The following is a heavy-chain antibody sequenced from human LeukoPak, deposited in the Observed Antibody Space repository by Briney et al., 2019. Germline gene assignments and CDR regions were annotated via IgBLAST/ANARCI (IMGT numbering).Heavy chain of an antibody. J-gene: IGHJ3*02. CDR1: GGSISSSSYY. Sequence: PSETLSLTCTVSGGSISSSSYYWGWIRQPPGKGLEWIGSIYYSGSTYYNPSLKSRVTISVDTSKNQFSLKLSSVTAADTAVYYCARHHIINSGSSLAYHPSGAFDIWGQGTVVTVSS. V-gene: IGHV4-39*01. D-gene: IGHD1-26*01. CDR3: ARHHIINSGSSLAYHPSGAFDI. CDR2: IYYSGST.